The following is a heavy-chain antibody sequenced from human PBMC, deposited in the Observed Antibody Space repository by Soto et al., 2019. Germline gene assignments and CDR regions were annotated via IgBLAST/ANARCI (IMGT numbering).Heavy chain of an antibody. CDR2: IYYSGST. D-gene: IGHD1-1*01. CDR1: GGSISSYY. Sequence: SETLSLTCTVSGGSISSYYWSWIRQPPGKGLEWIGYIYYSGSTNYNPSLKSRVTISVDTSKNQFSLKLSSVTAADTAVYYCARGNKQEQFDYWGQGTLVTVSS. CDR3: ARGNKQEQFDY. V-gene: IGHV4-59*01. J-gene: IGHJ4*02.